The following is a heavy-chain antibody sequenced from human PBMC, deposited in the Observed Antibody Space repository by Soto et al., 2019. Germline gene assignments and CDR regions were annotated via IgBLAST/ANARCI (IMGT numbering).Heavy chain of an antibody. D-gene: IGHD6-19*01. CDR3: ARHGGAGAPPRSVFNSHRFSSCMDF. J-gene: IGHJ6*04. CDR2: IFPADSDI. V-gene: IGHV5-51*01. CDR1: GDNFGSFW. Sequence: PGESLKISCKGSGDNFGSFWDGWVRQMPGKGLEWMGIIFPADSDIRYSPSFQGQVTISADKSTNTAYLQWSSLKASDTAMYFCARHGGAGAPPRSVFNSHRFSSCMDFRGKGTMGTVSS.